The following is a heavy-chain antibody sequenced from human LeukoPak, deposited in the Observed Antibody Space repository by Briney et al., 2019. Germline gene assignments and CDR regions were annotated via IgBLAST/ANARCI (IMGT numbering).Heavy chain of an antibody. CDR2: IYYSGST. J-gene: IGHJ6*02. D-gene: IGHD2-2*01. CDR1: GGSISSGGYY. Sequence: SETLSLTCTVSGGSISSGGYYWSWIRQHPGKDLEWIGYIYYSGSTYYNPSLKSRVTISVDTSKNQFSLKLSSVTAADTAVYYCARDRHRYIVVVPAAMDGMDVWGQGTTVTVSS. CDR3: ARDRHRYIVVVPAAMDGMDV. V-gene: IGHV4-31*03.